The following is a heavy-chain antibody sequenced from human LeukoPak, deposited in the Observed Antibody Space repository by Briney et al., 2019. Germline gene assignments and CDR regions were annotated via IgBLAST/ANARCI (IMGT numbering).Heavy chain of an antibody. CDR3: ARAPPYYYDSSGYDDAFDI. CDR2: ISSSSSYI. V-gene: IGHV3-21*01. Sequence: PGGSLRLSCAASGFTFSSYSMNWVRQAPGKGLEWVSSISSSSSYIYYADSVKGRFTISRDNAKNSLYLQMSSLRAEDTAVYYCARAPPYYYDSSGYDDAFDIWGQGTMVTVSS. D-gene: IGHD3-22*01. J-gene: IGHJ3*02. CDR1: GFTFSSYS.